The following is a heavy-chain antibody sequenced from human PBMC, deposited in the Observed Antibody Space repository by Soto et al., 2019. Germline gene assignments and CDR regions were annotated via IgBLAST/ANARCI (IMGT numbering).Heavy chain of an antibody. V-gene: IGHV1-46*03. CDR2: INPSGGST. D-gene: IGHD6-19*01. J-gene: IGHJ6*02. CDR3: AIAVAGTGYYYYYGMDV. Sequence: ASVKVSCKASGYTFTSYYMHWVRQALGQGLEWMGIINPSGGSTSYAQKFQGRVTMTRDTSTSTVYMELSSLRSEDTAVYYCAIAVAGTGYYYYYGMDVWGQGTTVTVSS. CDR1: GYTFTSYY.